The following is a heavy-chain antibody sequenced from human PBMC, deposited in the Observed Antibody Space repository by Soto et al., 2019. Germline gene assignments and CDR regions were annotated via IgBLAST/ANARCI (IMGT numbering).Heavy chain of an antibody. CDR3: AAGFGYSFEMGY. J-gene: IGHJ4*02. V-gene: IGHV1-58*01. D-gene: IGHD5-18*01. CDR1: GFTFTSSA. Sequence: SVKVSCKASGFTFTSSAVQWVRQARGQRLEWIGWIVVGSGNTNYAQKFQEGVTITRDMSTSTAYMELSSLRSEDTAVYYCAAGFGYSFEMGYWGQGTLVTVSS. CDR2: IVVGSGNT.